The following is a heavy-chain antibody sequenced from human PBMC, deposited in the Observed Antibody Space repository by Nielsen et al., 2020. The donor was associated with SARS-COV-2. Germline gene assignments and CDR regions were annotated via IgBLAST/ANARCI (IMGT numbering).Heavy chain of an antibody. V-gene: IGHV3-7*01. CDR3: ARDWSRAFDV. CDR2: IKPDGSEK. J-gene: IGHJ3*01. Sequence: GESLKISCAASGFTFSSLWMSWVRQVPGKGLEWVADIKPDGSEKFYVDSVKGRFTISRDNAKNSMSLQMNGLRVEDTAVYYCARDWSRAFDVWGQGTMVTVSS. CDR1: GFTFSSLW.